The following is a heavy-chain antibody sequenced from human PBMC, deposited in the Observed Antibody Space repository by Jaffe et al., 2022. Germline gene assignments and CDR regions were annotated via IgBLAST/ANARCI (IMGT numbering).Heavy chain of an antibody. CDR3: ARAGATGWFDP. D-gene: IGHD3-10*01. CDR1: GYTFIDYY. V-gene: IGHV1-2*02. CDR2: INPRSGGT. J-gene: IGHJ5*02. Sequence: QVQLVQSGAEVKKPGASVKVSCKGSGYTFIDYYIHWVRQAPGQGLEWMGRINPRSGGTNYTQKFQGRVTMTGDTSISTAYMELNSLRSDDTAVYYCARAGATGWFDPWGQGTLVTVSS.